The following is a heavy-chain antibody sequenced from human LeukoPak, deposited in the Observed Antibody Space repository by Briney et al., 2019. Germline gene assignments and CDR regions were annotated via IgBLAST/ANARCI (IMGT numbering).Heavy chain of an antibody. V-gene: IGHV1-18*01. J-gene: IGHJ4*02. Sequence: ASVKVSCKASGYSFTSYGISWVRQAPGQGLEWMGWINTYNGNTNYAQNVQGRVTMTIDTATSTAYMELRSLRSDDTAVYFCARVITMVRGVILPVSGFDYWGQGTLVTVSS. D-gene: IGHD3-10*01. CDR2: INTYNGNT. CDR1: GYSFTSYG. CDR3: ARVITMVRGVILPVSGFDY.